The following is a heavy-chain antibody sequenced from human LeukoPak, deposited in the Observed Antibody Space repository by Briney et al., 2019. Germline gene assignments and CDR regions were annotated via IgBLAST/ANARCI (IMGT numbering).Heavy chain of an antibody. V-gene: IGHV3-74*01. CDR3: ARVGAVAGGFDI. CDR2: IKSDGSST. D-gene: IGHD6-19*01. Sequence: GRSLRLSCAASGFIFSSYWMHWVRQAPGKGLVWVSRIKSDGSSTSYADSVKGRFTISRDNAKNTLHLQMNSLRAEDTAVYYCARVGAVAGGFDIWGQGTMVTVSS. CDR1: GFIFSSYW. J-gene: IGHJ3*02.